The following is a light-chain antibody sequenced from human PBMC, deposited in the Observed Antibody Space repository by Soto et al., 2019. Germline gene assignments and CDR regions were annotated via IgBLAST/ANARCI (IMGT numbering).Light chain of an antibody. V-gene: IGKV3-11*02. J-gene: IGKJ1*01. Sequence: EIVLTQSPATLSLSPGDKATLSCRASPSVGSYLNWYQQKPGQAPRLLIYDASIRATGIPARFSGTGSESDVTLSSNSVEPDDFAVHACQQRSYWPCTFGQGTKVDI. CDR3: QQRSYWPCT. CDR2: DAS. CDR1: PSVGSY.